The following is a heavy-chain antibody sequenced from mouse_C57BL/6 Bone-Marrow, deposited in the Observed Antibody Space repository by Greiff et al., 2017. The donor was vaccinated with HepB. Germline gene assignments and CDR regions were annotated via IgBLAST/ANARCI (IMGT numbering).Heavy chain of an antibody. D-gene: IGHD1-1*01. J-gene: IGHJ1*03. Sequence: EVKLVESGGGLVKPGGSLKLSCAASGFTFSDYGMHWVRQAPEKGLEWVAYISSGSSTIYYADTVKGRFTISRDNAKNTLFLQMTRLRSEDTAMYYCARPDYYGSSYVGYFDVWGTGTTVTVSS. CDR3: ARPDYYGSSYVGYFDV. CDR2: ISSGSSTI. V-gene: IGHV5-17*01. CDR1: GFTFSDYG.